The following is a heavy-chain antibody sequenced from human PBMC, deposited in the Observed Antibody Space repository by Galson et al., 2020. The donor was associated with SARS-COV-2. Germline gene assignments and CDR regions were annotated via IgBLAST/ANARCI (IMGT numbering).Heavy chain of an antibody. V-gene: IGHV4-38-2*02. CDR2: VYPSGTT. CDR3: ARQGVNMIVLVTVPGWYFDL. Sequence: SETLSLTCTVSGYSVSTTNYWGWVRQPPGRGLEWIGSVYPSGTTYYNPSLKSRVTISVDTYKNQFPLRLDSVTAADTALYYCARQGVNMIVLVTVPGWYFDLWGRGTLVTVSS. J-gene: IGHJ2*01. D-gene: IGHD3-22*01. CDR1: GYSVSTTNY.